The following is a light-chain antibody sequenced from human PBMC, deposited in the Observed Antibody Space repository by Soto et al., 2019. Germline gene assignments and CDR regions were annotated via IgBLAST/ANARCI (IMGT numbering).Light chain of an antibody. CDR1: QSLSVSY. V-gene: IGKV3-20*01. CDR3: HQFGDSPQT. J-gene: IGKJ1*01. Sequence: EIVLTQSPGTLSLSPGDRATLSCRASQSLSVSYITWYQQKPGQAPRLLIYSTSTRATGIPDRFSGRGSGTHFTLAISRLEPEDFAVYYCHQFGDSPQTFGQGTTVEV. CDR2: STS.